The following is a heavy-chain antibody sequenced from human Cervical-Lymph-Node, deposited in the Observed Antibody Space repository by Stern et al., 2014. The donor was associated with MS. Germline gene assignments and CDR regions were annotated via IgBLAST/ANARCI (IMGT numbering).Heavy chain of an antibody. CDR1: GYPFTSYG. D-gene: IGHD5-18*01. J-gene: IGHJ4*02. Sequence: VQLVESGAEVKKPGASVKVSCKASGYPFTSYGISWVRQPPGQGLEWMGWISADNGNTNYAQKLQGRVTMTTDTSTSTAYMELRSLRSDDTAVYYCARVAWIQLCPDYWGQGTLVTVSS. CDR2: ISADNGNT. CDR3: ARVAWIQLCPDY. V-gene: IGHV1-18*04.